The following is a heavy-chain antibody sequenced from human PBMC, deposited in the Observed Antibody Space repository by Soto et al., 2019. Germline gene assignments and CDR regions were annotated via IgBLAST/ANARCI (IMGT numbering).Heavy chain of an antibody. J-gene: IGHJ6*02. CDR1: GYTFTRSG. CDR2: ISTYNGDT. V-gene: IGHV1-18*01. CDR3: AREGVAPYYCYGMDV. Sequence: QVQLVQSGAEVKKPGASVKVSCKASGYTFTRSGISWVRQAPGQGLEWMGWISTYNGDTNYAQTFQDRVTMTTDTSTCTAYMELRSLRSDDTAVYYCAREGVAPYYCYGMDVWGQGTPVSVSS. D-gene: IGHD5-12*01.